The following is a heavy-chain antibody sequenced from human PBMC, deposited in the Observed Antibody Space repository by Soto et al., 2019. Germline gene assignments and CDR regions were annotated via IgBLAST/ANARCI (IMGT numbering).Heavy chain of an antibody. J-gene: IGHJ4*02. D-gene: IGHD5-18*01. CDR1: GFTFSSYS. CDR3: ARDRDTAMDAY. V-gene: IGHV3-21*01. CDR2: ISSSSSYI. Sequence: EVQLVESGGGLVKPGGSLRLSCAASGFTFSSYSMNWVRQAPGKGLEWVSSISSSSSYIYYADSVQGRFTISRDNAKNALYLQMNRLRADDTAVYYCARDRDTAMDAYWGQGTLVTVSS.